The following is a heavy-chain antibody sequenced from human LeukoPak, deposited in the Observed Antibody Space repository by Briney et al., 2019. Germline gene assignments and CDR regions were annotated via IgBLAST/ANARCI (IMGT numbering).Heavy chain of an antibody. CDR1: GFTFNTYV. Sequence: GGSLRLSCAASGFTFNTYVMHWVRQAPGKGLEWVAVISYDGTNKYYADSVKGRFTISRDNSKNTLYLQMNSLRAEDTAVYFCAKDQRSRFGDPYYFDYWGQGSLVTVSS. CDR2: ISYDGTNK. V-gene: IGHV3-30*18. CDR3: AKDQRSRFGDPYYFDY. J-gene: IGHJ4*02. D-gene: IGHD3-10*01.